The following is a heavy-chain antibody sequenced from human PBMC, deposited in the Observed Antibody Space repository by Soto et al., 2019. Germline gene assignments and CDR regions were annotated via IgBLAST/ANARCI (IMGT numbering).Heavy chain of an antibody. V-gene: IGHV1-69*13. Sequence: GASVKVSCKASGGSFGKSAINWVRQTPGQGLEWLGGFIPVYRTLNYAQKFQGRVTITADESTGTAYMTLSSLASDDTAVYYCATGVIWIGYFTVDSCGQGTRATVYS. J-gene: IGHJ4*02. CDR3: ATGVIWIGYFTVDS. CDR2: FIPVYRTL. D-gene: IGHD3-3*01. CDR1: GGSFGKSA.